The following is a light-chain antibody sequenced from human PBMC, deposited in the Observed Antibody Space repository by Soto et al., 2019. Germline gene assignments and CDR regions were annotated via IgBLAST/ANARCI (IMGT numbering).Light chain of an antibody. J-gene: IGLJ2*01. Sequence: QSALTQPASVSGSPGQSITRSCTGTSSDIGGYDYVSWYQRHPGKAPKLIIYDVNNRPSWVSDRFSGSKSGNTASLTISGLQAEDEADYYCTSYASGSSHVVFGGGTKLTVL. CDR2: DVN. CDR3: TSYASGSSHVV. V-gene: IGLV2-14*01. CDR1: SSDIGGYDY.